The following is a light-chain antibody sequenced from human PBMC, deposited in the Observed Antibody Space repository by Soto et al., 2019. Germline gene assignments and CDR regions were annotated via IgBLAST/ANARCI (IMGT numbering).Light chain of an antibody. CDR1: QSFISNY. CDR3: QQYGSSPPLT. V-gene: IGKV3-20*01. CDR2: GAS. Sequence: EIVLTQSPGTLSSSPGERATLSCRASQSFISNYLAWYQQKPGQAPRLLIYGASSRATGIPDRFSGSGSGTAFTLTISRLEPEDFAVYYCQQYGSSPPLTFGGGTKVDIK. J-gene: IGKJ4*01.